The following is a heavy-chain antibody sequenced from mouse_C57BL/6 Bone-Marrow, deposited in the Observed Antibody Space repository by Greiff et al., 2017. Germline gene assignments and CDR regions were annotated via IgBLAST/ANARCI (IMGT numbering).Heavy chain of an antibody. CDR2: IYPRSGNT. CDR3: ARIYYGVLNYFDY. Sequence: QVQLQQSGAELARPGASVKLSCKASGYTFPSYGISWVKQRTGQGLEWIGEIYPRSGNTYYNEKFKGKATLTADKSSSTAYMELRSLTSEDSAVYFCARIYYGVLNYFDYWGKGTTLTVSS. J-gene: IGHJ2*01. D-gene: IGHD2-1*01. CDR1: GYTFPSYG. V-gene: IGHV1-81*01.